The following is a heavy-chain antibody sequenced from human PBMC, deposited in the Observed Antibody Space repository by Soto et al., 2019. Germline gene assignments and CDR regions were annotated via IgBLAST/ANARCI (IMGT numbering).Heavy chain of an antibody. J-gene: IGHJ4*02. D-gene: IGHD2-15*01. CDR2: ITDSGTGT. Sequence: EVHLLESGGGLVHPGESLRLSCGASGFTFSSCVMTWVRQAPGKGLEWVSCITDSGTGTYYADSVKGRFTSTRDTSKNTMYLQMNNLRADDTGVYYCAKGLINGRWYAEDWGQGTLVTVSS. CDR3: AKGLINGRWYAED. V-gene: IGHV3-23*01. CDR1: GFTFSSCV.